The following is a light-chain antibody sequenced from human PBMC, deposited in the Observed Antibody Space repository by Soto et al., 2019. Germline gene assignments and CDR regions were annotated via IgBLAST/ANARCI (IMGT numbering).Light chain of an antibody. CDR1: SSNIGSNY. Sequence: QSVLSQPPSASGTPGQRVTISCSGSSSNIGSNYVYWYQQLPRTAPKLLISRDNRRPSGVPDRFSDSKSGTSAALAISGLRSDDEADYYCATWDDSLRGYVVFGGGTKLTVL. V-gene: IGLV1-47*01. J-gene: IGLJ2*01. CDR3: ATWDDSLRGYVV. CDR2: RDN.